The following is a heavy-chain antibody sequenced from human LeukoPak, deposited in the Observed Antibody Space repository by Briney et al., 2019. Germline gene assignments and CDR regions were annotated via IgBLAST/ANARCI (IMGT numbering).Heavy chain of an antibody. V-gene: IGHV4-4*02. CDR3: ASPPLNCSSTSCYGRYFDY. J-gene: IGHJ4*02. Sequence: SGTLSLNFAFSGGPISSRHSCRCVRPPPGKRLEWIGAIYHSGSTNYNPSLKSRVTISVDKSKNQFSLKLSSVTAADTAVYYCASPPLNCSSTSCYGRYFDYWGLGTLVTVSS. D-gene: IGHD2-2*01. CDR1: GGPISSRHS. CDR2: IYHSGST.